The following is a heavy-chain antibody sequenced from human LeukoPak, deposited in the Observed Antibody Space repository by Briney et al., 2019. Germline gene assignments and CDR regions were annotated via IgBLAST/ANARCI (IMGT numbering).Heavy chain of an antibody. CDR2: IYSGGST. J-gene: IGHJ4*02. D-gene: IGHD2-2*01. CDR1: GFTVSSNY. CDR3: AKARYCSGTSCHGFDY. Sequence: PGGSLRLSCAASGFTVSSNYMSWVRQAPGKGLEWVSVIYSGGSTYYADSVKGRFTISRDNSKNTLFLQVNSLRAEDTAVYYCAKARYCSGTSCHGFDYWGQGTLVTVSS. V-gene: IGHV3-66*01.